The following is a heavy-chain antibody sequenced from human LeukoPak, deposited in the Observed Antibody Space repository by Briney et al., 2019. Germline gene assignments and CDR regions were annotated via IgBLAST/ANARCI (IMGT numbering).Heavy chain of an antibody. D-gene: IGHD4-17*01. J-gene: IGHJ5*02. CDR2: FSRSSTPI. V-gene: IGHV3-21*01. CDR3: ARDWSASTGWFDP. CDR1: GFTFSSYS. Sequence: GGPLRLSCAASGFTFSSYSMNWVREAPGRGREWVLSFSRSSTPIYYADSVKGRFTISRDNARNSLYLQMSSLRVDDTAVYYCARDWSASTGWFDPWGQGTLVTVSA.